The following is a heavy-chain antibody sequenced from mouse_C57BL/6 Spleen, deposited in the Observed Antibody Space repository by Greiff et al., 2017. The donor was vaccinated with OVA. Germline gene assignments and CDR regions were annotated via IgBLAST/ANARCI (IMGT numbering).Heavy chain of an antibody. Sequence: QVQLKQSGPELVKPGASVKISCKASGYAFSSSWMNWVKQRPGKGLEWIGRIYPGDGDTNYNGKFKGKATLTADKSSSTAYMQLSSLTSEDSAVYFCARSGEGDYYAMDYWGQGTSVTVSS. V-gene: IGHV1-82*01. CDR2: IYPGDGDT. CDR1: GYAFSSSW. CDR3: ARSGEGDYYAMDY. D-gene: IGHD3-1*01. J-gene: IGHJ4*01.